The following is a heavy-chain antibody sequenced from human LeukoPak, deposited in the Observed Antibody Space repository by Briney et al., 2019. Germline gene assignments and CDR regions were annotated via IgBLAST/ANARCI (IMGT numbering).Heavy chain of an antibody. CDR1: GFTFSSYA. Sequence: PGGSLRLSCAASGFTFSSYAMSWVRQAPGKGLEWVSAISGSGDSTYYADSVKGRFTISRDNSKNTLYLQMNSLRVEDTAVFYCAKDNTWHSGSLLTMDVWGKGTTVTVSS. CDR2: ISGSGDST. J-gene: IGHJ6*03. V-gene: IGHV3-23*01. D-gene: IGHD2-15*01. CDR3: AKDNTWHSGSLLTMDV.